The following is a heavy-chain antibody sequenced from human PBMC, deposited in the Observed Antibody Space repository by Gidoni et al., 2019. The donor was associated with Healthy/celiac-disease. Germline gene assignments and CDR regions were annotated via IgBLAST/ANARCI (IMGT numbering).Heavy chain of an antibody. CDR2: IYSGGST. D-gene: IGHD5-12*01. V-gene: IGHV3-66*01. CDR3: ARIRDGYNYWYFDL. CDR1: GFTVSSNY. J-gene: IGHJ2*01. Sequence: EVQLVESGGGLVQPGGSVRLSCAASGFTVSSNYMSWVRQARGKGLEWVSVIYSGGSTYYADSVKGRFTISRDNSKNTLYLQMNSLRAEDTAVYYCARIRDGYNYWYFDLWGRGTLVTVSS.